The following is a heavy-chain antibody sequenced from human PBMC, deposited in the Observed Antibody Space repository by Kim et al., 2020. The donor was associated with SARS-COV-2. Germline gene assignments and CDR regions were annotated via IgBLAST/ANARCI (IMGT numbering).Heavy chain of an antibody. CDR3: ARDGGVRTSDH. Sequence: GGSLRLSCTTSGFTFVGHCMAWVRQSPGKGLEWVSSINRSGSPTFYVDSVEGRFTVSRDNVRNSVYLQMDGLRPEDTAVYYCARDGGVRTSDHWGQGILV. J-gene: IGHJ4*02. CDR2: INRSGSPT. D-gene: IGHD3-16*01. CDR1: GFTFVGHC. V-gene: IGHV3-7*03.